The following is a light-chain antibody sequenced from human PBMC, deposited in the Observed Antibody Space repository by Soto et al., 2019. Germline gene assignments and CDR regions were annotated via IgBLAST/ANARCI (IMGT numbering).Light chain of an antibody. V-gene: IGLV2-14*01. CDR3: SSYTATSTVV. Sequence: QSALTQPASVSGSPGQSITISCTGTSSDVGGYNYVSWYQQHPDKVPKLIIYDVSNRPSGVSDRFSGSKSGNTASLTISGLKAEDEADYYCSSYTATSTVVFGGGTKLTVL. CDR2: DVS. CDR1: SSDVGGYNY. J-gene: IGLJ2*01.